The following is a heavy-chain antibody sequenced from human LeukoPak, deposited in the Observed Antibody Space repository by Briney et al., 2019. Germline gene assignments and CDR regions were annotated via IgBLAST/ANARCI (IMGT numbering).Heavy chain of an antibody. D-gene: IGHD3/OR15-3a*01. CDR2: IYSSGST. CDR3: ARMLKNMIFGEPLRGQVGYYYMDV. V-gene: IGHV4-4*09. J-gene: IGHJ6*03. CDR1: GASISTYY. Sequence: SETLSLTCTVSGASISTYYWTWIRRPPGKGLEWLGYIYSSGSTNYNPSLKSRVTISVDTSKNQFSLKLSSVTAADTAFYYCARMLKNMIFGEPLRGQVGYYYMDVWGKGTTITVSS.